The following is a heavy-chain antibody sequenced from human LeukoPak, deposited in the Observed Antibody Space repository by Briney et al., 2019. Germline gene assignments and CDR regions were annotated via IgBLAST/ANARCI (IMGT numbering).Heavy chain of an antibody. D-gene: IGHD3-22*01. J-gene: IGHJ4*02. V-gene: IGHV3-15*01. CDR3: CCYDGNGLRY. CDR2: SIRKTDGGTI. Sequence: PRGSLRLSCLTSGFTSNNAWMSWVRPAPGKGLEWVGRSIRKTDGGTIDYAAPVKGRLSISRDASQKTLYLQMNNLQIEDTAVDNCCCYDGNGLRYWGQGTLVTVSS. CDR1: GFTSNNAW.